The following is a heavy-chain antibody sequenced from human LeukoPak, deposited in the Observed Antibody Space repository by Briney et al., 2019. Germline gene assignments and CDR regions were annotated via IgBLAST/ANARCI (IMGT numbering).Heavy chain of an antibody. D-gene: IGHD3-3*01. V-gene: IGHV4-30-4*01. CDR1: GGSISSGDYY. CDR3: ARGRDYDFWSGLRD. CDR2: IYYSGST. J-gene: IGHJ4*02. Sequence: SETLSLTCTVSGGSISSGDYYWSWIRQPPGKGLEWFGYIYYSGSTYYNPSLKCRVTISVDTSKNQFSLKLSSVTAADTAVYYCARGRDYDFWSGLRDWGQGTLVTVSS.